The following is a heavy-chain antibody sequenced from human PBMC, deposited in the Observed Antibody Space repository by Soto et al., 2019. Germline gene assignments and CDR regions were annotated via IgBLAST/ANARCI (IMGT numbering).Heavy chain of an antibody. CDR3: ARGACGGDCYNFDY. Sequence: SATLSRTCTVSGGSISSGGCYWSWILQHPGKGLEWIGYIYYIGITNYNPSLKSRVAISVDTSKNQFSLKLSSVTAADAAVYYCARGACGGDCYNFDYWGQGTLVTVSS. CDR1: GGSISSGGCY. V-gene: IGHV4-61*08. CDR2: IYYIGIT. J-gene: IGHJ4*02. D-gene: IGHD2-21*02.